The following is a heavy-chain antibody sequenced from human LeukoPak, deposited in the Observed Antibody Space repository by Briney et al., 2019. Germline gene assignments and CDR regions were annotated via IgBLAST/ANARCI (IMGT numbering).Heavy chain of an antibody. D-gene: IGHD6-13*01. CDR3: AKGAAAGKVDWFDP. CDR2: LTGYGGA. CDR1: GLSFNNYA. Sequence: GGSLRLSREASGLSFNNYAMMWVRQAPGKGLQWISTLTGYGGAYYADSGEGRFIISRDISKNTMFLQMYSLRAEDTAVYYCAKGAAAGKVDWFDPWGQGTLVTVSS. J-gene: IGHJ5*02. V-gene: IGHV3-23*01.